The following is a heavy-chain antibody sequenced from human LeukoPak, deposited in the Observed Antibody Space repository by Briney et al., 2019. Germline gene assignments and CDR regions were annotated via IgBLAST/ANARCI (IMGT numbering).Heavy chain of an antibody. D-gene: IGHD3-3*01. V-gene: IGHV3-30-3*01. Sequence: GGSLRLSCAASGFTFSSYAMHWVRQAPGKGLEWVALISFDDGNDKYYSDSVKGRFTVSRDNSKNTVYLQMSSLRVEDTAFYYCARGGQDDFWSGRGNWGQGTLVIVSS. J-gene: IGHJ4*02. CDR1: GFTFSSYA. CDR3: ARGGQDDFWSGRGN. CDR2: ISFDDGNDK.